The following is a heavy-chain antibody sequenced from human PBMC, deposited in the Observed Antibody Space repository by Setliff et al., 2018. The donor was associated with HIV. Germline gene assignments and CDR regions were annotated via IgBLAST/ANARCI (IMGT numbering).Heavy chain of an antibody. CDR3: VRGRCRYCSGGSRRPYYYYGMDV. Sequence: GSLRLSCVASGFAFSSYEMNWVRQAPGKGLEWVSSISSSTSYKDYADSVQGLFTISRDNAKHSLVLQMNSLRPEDTAVYYCVRGRCRYCSGGSRRPYYYYGMDVWGQGTTVTVSS. CDR2: ISSSTSYK. J-gene: IGHJ6*02. D-gene: IGHD2-15*01. V-gene: IGHV3-21*01. CDR1: GFAFSSYE.